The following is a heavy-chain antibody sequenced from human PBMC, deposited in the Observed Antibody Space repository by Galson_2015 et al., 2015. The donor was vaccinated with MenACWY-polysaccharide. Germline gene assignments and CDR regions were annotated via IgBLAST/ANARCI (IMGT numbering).Heavy chain of an antibody. CDR2: ISGGGSSI. J-gene: IGHJ4*02. Sequence: SLRLSCAASGFTFSSDAMSWVRQAPGKGLEWVSVISGGGSSIYYADSVKGRFTISRDNSKNTLYLQMNSLRAEDTARYYCAKGHCSVGSCQHYFDYWGQGALVTVSS. V-gene: IGHV3-23*01. D-gene: IGHD2-15*01. CDR1: GFTFSSDA. CDR3: AKGHCSVGSCQHYFDY.